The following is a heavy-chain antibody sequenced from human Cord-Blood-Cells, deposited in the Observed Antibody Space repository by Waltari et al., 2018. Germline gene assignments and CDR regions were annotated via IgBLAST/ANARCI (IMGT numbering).Heavy chain of an antibody. Sequence: QVQLVQSGAEVKKPGASVKVSCKASGYTFTSYYMHWVRQAPGQGLEWMGIINPSGGSTSYAQKFQGRVTRTRDPSTSTVYMELSSLRSEDTAVYYCARGYQVTMVQGVIITTPYYYYGMDVWGQGTTVTVSS. CDR3: ARGYQVTMVQGVIITTPYYYYGMDV. J-gene: IGHJ6*02. D-gene: IGHD3-10*01. V-gene: IGHV1-46*01. CDR2: INPSGGST. CDR1: GYTFTSYY.